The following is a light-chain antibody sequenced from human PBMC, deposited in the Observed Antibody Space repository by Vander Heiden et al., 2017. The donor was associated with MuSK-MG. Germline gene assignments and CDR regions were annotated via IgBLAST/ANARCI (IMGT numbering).Light chain of an antibody. CDR1: QAISNC. J-gene: IGKJ5*01. CDR3: QQYYSYPLT. Sequence: DIQMTQSPYSLSASVGDRVTITCRASQAISNCLAWLQQKPGKAPKPLIDQVSRLQSGVPSKFSGSGSGTDFTLTITNVQPEDFATYYCQQYYSYPLTFGQGTRLEI. V-gene: IGKV1-16*02. CDR2: QVS.